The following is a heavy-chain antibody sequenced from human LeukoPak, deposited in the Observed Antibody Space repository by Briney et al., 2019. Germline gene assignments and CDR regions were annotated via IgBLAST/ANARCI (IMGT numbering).Heavy chain of an antibody. D-gene: IGHD3-22*01. CDR3: ARRQTRRVVITTRGGSWFDP. J-gene: IGHJ5*02. Sequence: PSETLSLTCAVSGYSISSDYYWGWIRQPPGKGLEWIGEINHSGSTNYNPSLKSRVTISVDTSKNQFSLKLSSVTAADTAVYYCARRQTRRVVITTRGGSWFDPWGQGTLVTVSS. CDR1: GYSISSDYY. V-gene: IGHV4-38-2*01. CDR2: INHSGST.